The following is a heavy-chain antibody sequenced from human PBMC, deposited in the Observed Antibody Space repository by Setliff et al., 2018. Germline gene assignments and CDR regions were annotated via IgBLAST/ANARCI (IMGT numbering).Heavy chain of an antibody. J-gene: IGHJ3*02. CDR1: GYTFTNYW. V-gene: IGHV5-51*01. CDR3: ARVGPLTDDAFDI. D-gene: IGHD1-26*01. Sequence: PGESLKISCKGSGYTFTNYWIAWVRQMPGKGLEYMGIIYPADSGTTYSPSFQGQVTISADKSINTAYLQWSSLKASDTAIYYCARVGPLTDDAFDIWGQGTMVTVS. CDR2: IYPADSGT.